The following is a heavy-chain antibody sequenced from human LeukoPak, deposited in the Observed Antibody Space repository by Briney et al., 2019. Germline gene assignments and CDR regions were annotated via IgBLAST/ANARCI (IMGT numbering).Heavy chain of an antibody. CDR1: GYTFDDYA. V-gene: IGHV3-9*01. D-gene: IGHD5-12*01. CDR3: AINGGGDSGYGNFDY. CDR2: INWNSDSI. Sequence: GGSLRLSCAVSGYTFDDYAMHWVRQVPGKGLEWVSGINWNSDSIGYADSVKGRFTTSRDNAKNSLYLQMNSLRAEDTAFYYCAINGGGDSGYGNFDYWGQGTLVTVSS. J-gene: IGHJ4*02.